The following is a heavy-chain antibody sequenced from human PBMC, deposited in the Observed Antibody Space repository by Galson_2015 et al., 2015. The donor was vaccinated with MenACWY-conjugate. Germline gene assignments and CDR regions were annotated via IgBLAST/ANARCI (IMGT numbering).Heavy chain of an antibody. J-gene: IGHJ5*02. Sequence: QSGAEVKKPGESLKISCKGSGYDFTTYWIVWVRQMPGKGLEWMGIIYPRDSETTYSPTFQGQVTISADKSISAAYLQWSSLKPPDTAIYYYARRRSSTLGGHWFDPWGQGTLVTVSS. CDR3: ARRRSSTLGGHWFDP. CDR2: IYPRDSET. D-gene: IGHD2-2*01. CDR1: GYDFTTYW. V-gene: IGHV5-51*01.